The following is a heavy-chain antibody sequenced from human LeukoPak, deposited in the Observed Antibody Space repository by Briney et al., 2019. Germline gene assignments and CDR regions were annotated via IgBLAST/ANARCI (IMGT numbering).Heavy chain of an antibody. CDR1: GYSISSGYY. CDR3: ARLRRLLTTYDC. CDR2: IYHSGST. J-gene: IGHJ4*02. V-gene: IGHV4-38-2*01. Sequence: SETLSLTCAVSGYSISSGYYWGWIRQPPGKGLEWIGSIYHSGSTYYNPSLKSRVTISVDTSKNQFSLKLSSVTAADTAVYYCARLRRLLTTYDCWGQGTLVTVSS. D-gene: IGHD5-12*01.